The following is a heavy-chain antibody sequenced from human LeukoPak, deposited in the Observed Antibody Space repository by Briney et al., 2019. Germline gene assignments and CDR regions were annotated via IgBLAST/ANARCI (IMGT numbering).Heavy chain of an antibody. CDR2: IIPIFGTA. V-gene: IGHV1-69*05. CDR1: GGTFSSYA. Sequence: SVKVSCKASGGTFSSYAISWVRQAPGQGLEWMGGIIPIFGTANYAQKFQGRVTITTDESTSTAYMELSSLRSEDTAVYYCASVANCSGGSCYSEDYWGQGTLVTVSS. D-gene: IGHD2-15*01. CDR3: ASVANCSGGSCYSEDY. J-gene: IGHJ4*02.